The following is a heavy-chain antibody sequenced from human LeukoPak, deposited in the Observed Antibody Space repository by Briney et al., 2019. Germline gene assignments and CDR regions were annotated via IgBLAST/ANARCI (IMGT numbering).Heavy chain of an antibody. CDR3: ATGLEVPADINA. CDR1: GYIFTNYD. CDR2: MNPRSGDS. V-gene: IGHV1-8*01. Sequence: ASVKVSCKASGYIFTNYDINWVRQATGQGLEWMAWMNPRSGDSRSAQKFQGRLTLTRDTSITTAYMELSTLRSDDTAVYFCATGLEVPADINAWGQGTQVTVSS. D-gene: IGHD2-2*02. J-gene: IGHJ4*02.